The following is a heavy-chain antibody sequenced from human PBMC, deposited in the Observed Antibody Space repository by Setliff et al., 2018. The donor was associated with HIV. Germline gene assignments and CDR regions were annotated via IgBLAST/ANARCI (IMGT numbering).Heavy chain of an antibody. Sequence: SVKVSCKASGFTFTNSAVQWVRRARGQRLEWIGWIVVGSGNTNYAQKFQERVTITRDMSTSRAYMELSGLRTEDTAVYYCAADPQTGTTSYDAFDIWGQGTVVTVSS. CDR1: GFTFTNSA. V-gene: IGHV1-58*01. CDR2: IVVGSGNT. J-gene: IGHJ3*02. D-gene: IGHD1-7*01. CDR3: AADPQTGTTSYDAFDI.